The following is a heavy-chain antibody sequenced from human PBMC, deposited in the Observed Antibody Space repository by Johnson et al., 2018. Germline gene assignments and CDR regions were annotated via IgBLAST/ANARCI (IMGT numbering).Heavy chain of an antibody. D-gene: IGHD3-22*01. CDR2: IFNRGNT. CDR1: GGSISSYY. CDR3: ARGNPYYYTRGYYVSNVFDI. Sequence: QVQLVQSGPGLVKPSETLSLTCTVSGGSISSYYWSWIRQPPGKGLEWIGYIFNRGNTNYNPSLKSRVTVSIDTAKTQFSLKLSSVTAADTAVYYCARGNPYYYTRGYYVSNVFDIWGQGTMVTVSS. J-gene: IGHJ3*02. V-gene: IGHV4-59*01.